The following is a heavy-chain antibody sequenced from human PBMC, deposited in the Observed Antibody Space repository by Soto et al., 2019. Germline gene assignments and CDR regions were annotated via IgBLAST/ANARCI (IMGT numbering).Heavy chain of an antibody. CDR2: IIPISGTA. CDR1: GGTFSSYA. J-gene: IGHJ6*01. Sequence: QVQLVQSGAEVKKPGSSVKVSCKASGGTFSSYAISWVRQAPGQGLEWMGGIIPISGTANYEEKFQGRVTITVDESTSRSYMELSSLRSEDMAVYYCARSQRSSTILEIYWHYYYGMQVWGQGTMVTVSS. D-gene: IGHD2-2*01. CDR3: ARSQRSSTILEIYWHYYYGMQV. V-gene: IGHV1-69*01.